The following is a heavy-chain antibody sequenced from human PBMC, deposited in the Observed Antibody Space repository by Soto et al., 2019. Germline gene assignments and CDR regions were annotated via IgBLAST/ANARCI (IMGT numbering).Heavy chain of an antibody. D-gene: IGHD2-8*01. CDR3: ARARTYFDAFDL. V-gene: IGHV3-53*01. CDR2: IQSGGGT. Sequence: HPGGSLRLSCAASGLNVGENYMSWVRQAPGKGLEWVSSIQSGGGTFYVESLKGRFAISRDNSKNSLFLQMNSLRPEDTAVYYCARARTYFDAFDLWGQGTLVTVSS. CDR1: GLNVGENY. J-gene: IGHJ3*01.